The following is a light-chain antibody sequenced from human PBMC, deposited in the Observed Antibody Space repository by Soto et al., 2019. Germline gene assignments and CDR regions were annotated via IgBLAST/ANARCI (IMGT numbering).Light chain of an antibody. CDR1: TGAVTSGHY. CDR3: LISYSGARV. V-gene: IGLV7-46*01. CDR2: DTS. Sequence: QTVVTQEPSLTVSPGGTVTLTCGSSTGAVTSGHYPYWFQQKPGQARRTLIYDTSNKHSWTPARFSGSLLGGKAALTLSGAQPEDEAEYYCLISYSGARVFGGGTKLTVL. J-gene: IGLJ2*01.